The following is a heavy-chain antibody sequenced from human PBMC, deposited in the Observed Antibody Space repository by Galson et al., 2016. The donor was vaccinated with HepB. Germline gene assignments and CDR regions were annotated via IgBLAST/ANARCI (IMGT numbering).Heavy chain of an antibody. CDR3: ANLGSGSFRWYFYGMEV. J-gene: IGHJ6*04. Sequence: SLRPSCAASGFTFSNFAMTWVRQAPGKGLEWISGISGKGDSKYYADSVKGRFTVSRDNSKNTLHLHMNSLRGDDTAVYYCANLGSGSFRWYFYGMEVWGKGTTVTVSS. V-gene: IGHV3-23*01. D-gene: IGHD3-10*01. CDR1: GFTFSNFA. CDR2: ISGKGDSK.